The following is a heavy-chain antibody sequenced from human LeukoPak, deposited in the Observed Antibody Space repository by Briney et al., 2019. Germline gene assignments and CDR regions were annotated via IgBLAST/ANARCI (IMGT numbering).Heavy chain of an antibody. V-gene: IGHV1-69*13. D-gene: IGHD3-10*01. CDR1: GGTFSSYA. CDR2: IIPIFGTA. J-gene: IGHJ5*02. Sequence: SVKVSCKASGGTFSSYAISWVRQAPGQGLEWMGGIIPIFGTANYAQKFQGRVTITADESTSTAYMELSGLRSEDTAVYYCARDLDYYGSGNSAWGQGTLVTVSS. CDR3: ARDLDYYGSGNSA.